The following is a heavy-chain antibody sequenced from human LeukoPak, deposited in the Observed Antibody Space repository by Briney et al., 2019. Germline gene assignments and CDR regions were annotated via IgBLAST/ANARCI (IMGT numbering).Heavy chain of an antibody. Sequence: GASVKVSCKASGYTFTGYYMHWVRQAPGQGLEWMGWINPNSGGTNYAQKFQGRVTMTRDTSISTAYMELSRLRSDDTAVYYCARSFTMVRGVIPGYWGQGTLVTVSS. V-gene: IGHV1-2*02. D-gene: IGHD3-10*01. CDR3: ARSFTMVRGVIPGY. CDR2: INPNSGGT. CDR1: GYTFTGYY. J-gene: IGHJ4*02.